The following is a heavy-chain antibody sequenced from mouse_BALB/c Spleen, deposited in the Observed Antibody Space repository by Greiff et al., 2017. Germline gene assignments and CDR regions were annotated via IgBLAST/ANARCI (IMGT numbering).Heavy chain of an antibody. CDR1: GYAFTSYN. J-gene: IGHJ1*01. V-gene: IGHV1S135*01. CDR2: IDPYNGGT. D-gene: IGHD1-1*01. Sequence: EVKLMESGPELVKPGASVKVSCKASGYAFTSYNMYWVKQSHGKSLEWIGYIDPYNGGTSYNQKFKGKATLTVDKSSSTAYMHLNSLTSEDSAVYYCARRAYGSSYWYFDVWGAGTTVTVSS. CDR3: ARRAYGSSYWYFDV.